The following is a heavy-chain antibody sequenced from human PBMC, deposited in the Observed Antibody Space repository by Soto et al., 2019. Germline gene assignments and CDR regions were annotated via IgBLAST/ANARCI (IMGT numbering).Heavy chain of an antibody. CDR2: ISGSGGST. D-gene: IGHD3-22*01. V-gene: IGHV3-23*01. CDR3: ATYYYDSSGYGTEYFQH. CDR1: GFTFSSYA. Sequence: EVQLLESGGGLVQPGGSLRLSCAASGFTFSSYAMSWVRQAPGKGLEWVSAISGSGGSTYYADSVKGRFTISRDNSKNTLYLQMNSLRAEDTAVYYCATYYYDSSGYGTEYFQHWGQGTLATVSS. J-gene: IGHJ1*01.